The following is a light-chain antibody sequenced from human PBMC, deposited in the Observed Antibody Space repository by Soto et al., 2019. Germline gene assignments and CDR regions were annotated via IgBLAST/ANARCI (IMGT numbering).Light chain of an antibody. CDR2: RAS. CDR3: QQRSNWPIT. J-gene: IGKJ5*01. CDR1: QSVSSNY. Sequence: VLTQSACTLSLSPGERATLSCRASQSVSSNYLAWYQQKPGQAPKVLIYRASSRATGIPDRFSGSGSGTDFTLTISRLEPEDFAVYYCQQRSNWPITFGQGTRLAIK. V-gene: IGKV3D-20*02.